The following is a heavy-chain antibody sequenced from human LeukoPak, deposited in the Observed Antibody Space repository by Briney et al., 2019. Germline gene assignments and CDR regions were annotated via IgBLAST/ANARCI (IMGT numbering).Heavy chain of an antibody. CDR3: ARHLPYYPQYYMDV. J-gene: IGHJ6*03. D-gene: IGHD2/OR15-2a*01. CDR1: GGSISSYY. V-gene: IGHV4-4*07. CDR2: IYTSGST. Sequence: SETLSLTCTVSGGSISSYYWSWIRQPAGKGLEWIGRIYTSGSTNYNPSLKSRVTMSVDTSKNQFSLKLSSVTAADTAVYYCARHLPYYPQYYMDVWGKGATVTVSS.